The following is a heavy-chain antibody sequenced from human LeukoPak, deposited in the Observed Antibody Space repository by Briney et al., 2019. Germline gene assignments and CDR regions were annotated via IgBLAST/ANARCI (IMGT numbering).Heavy chain of an antibody. V-gene: IGHV1-46*01. CDR2: IHPNAGST. Sequence: ASVKVSCRASGYTFTSHYMHWVRQAPGQGLVWMGIIHPNAGSTYYPQKFQGRVTMTRDTSTSTVYMELTSLRSDDTAVYYCAAPGASGFVGNFWSGPLDYWGQGTLVSVSS. CDR3: AAPGASGFVGNFWSGPLDY. J-gene: IGHJ4*02. CDR1: GYTFTSHY. D-gene: IGHD3-3*01.